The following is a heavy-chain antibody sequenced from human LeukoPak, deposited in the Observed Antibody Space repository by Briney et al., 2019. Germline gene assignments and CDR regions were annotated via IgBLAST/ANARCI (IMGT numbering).Heavy chain of an antibody. CDR1: GASLTIYY. CDR3: ATEDHSFDN. Sequence: PSESLSLTCSVSGASLTIYYWNWIRQPAGKGLEWIGRYASGTTAHNPSLKSQFTMSIDTSKNQISMKLTSVTAADTAVYYCATEDHSFDNWGQGILVTVTP. J-gene: IGHJ4*02. V-gene: IGHV4-4*07. CDR2: YASGTT.